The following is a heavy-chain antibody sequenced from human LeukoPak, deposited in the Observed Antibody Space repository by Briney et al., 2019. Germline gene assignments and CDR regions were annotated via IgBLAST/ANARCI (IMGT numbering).Heavy chain of an antibody. D-gene: IGHD2/OR15-2a*01. Sequence: GGSLRLSCAASGFTFSSYAMHWVRQAPGKGLEWVAVISYDGSNKYYADSVKGRFTISRDNSKNTLYLQMNSLRAEDTAVYYCARDFFPFAPVNWYFDLWGRGTLVTVSS. CDR2: ISYDGSNK. J-gene: IGHJ2*01. CDR3: ARDFFPFAPVNWYFDL. V-gene: IGHV3-30-3*01. CDR1: GFTFSSYA.